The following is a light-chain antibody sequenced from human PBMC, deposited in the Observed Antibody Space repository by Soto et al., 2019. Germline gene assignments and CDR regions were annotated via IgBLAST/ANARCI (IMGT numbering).Light chain of an antibody. V-gene: IGKV1-5*03. Sequence: DIQMTQSPSTLSASVGDTLTITCRASQSVSSWLAWYQQKPGEAPKLLIYTASSLESGVPSRFSGSGSGTEFTLTISSLQPDDFATYYCQQYNTFSRTFGQGTKVDIK. J-gene: IGKJ1*01. CDR1: QSVSSW. CDR2: TAS. CDR3: QQYNTFSRT.